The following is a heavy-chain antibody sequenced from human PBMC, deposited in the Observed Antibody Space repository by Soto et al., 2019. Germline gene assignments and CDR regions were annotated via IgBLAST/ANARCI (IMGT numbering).Heavy chain of an antibody. CDR2: IIPIFGTA. D-gene: IGHD3-3*01. CDR1: GGTFSSYA. J-gene: IGHJ4*02. CDR3: ARDRYDFWGGYYTYFDY. V-gene: IGHV1-69*13. Sequence: GASVKVSCKASGGTFSSYAISWVRQAPGQGLEWMGGIIPIFGTANYAQKFQGRVTITADESTSTAYMELSSLRSEDTAVYYCARDRYDFWGGYYTYFDYWGQGTLVTVSS.